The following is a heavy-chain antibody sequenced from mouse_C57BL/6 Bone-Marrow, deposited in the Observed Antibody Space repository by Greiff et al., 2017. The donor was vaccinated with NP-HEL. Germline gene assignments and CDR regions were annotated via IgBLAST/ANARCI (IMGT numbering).Heavy chain of an antibody. CDR2: ISSGGSYT. CDR3: ARHVTTVFDY. V-gene: IGHV5-6*01. D-gene: IGHD1-1*01. Sequence: EVKVVESGGDLVKPGGSLKLSCAASGFTFSSYGMSWVRQTPDKRLEWVATISSGGSYTYYPDSVKGRFTSSRDNAKNTLYLQMSSLKSEDTAMYYCARHVTTVFDYWGQGTTLTVSS. J-gene: IGHJ2*01. CDR1: GFTFSSYG.